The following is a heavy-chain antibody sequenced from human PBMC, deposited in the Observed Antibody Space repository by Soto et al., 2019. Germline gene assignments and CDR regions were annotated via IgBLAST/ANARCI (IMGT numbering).Heavy chain of an antibody. CDR2: ISYDGSNK. CDR1: GITFSSYG. Sequence: GGSLRLSCAASGITFSSYGMHWVRQAPGKGLEWVAVISYDGSNKYYADSVKGRFAISRDNSKNTLYLQMSSLRAEVTAVYDCVKDGSSGWPYYYGMDVWGQGTTVTVSS. D-gene: IGHD6-19*01. V-gene: IGHV3-30*18. J-gene: IGHJ6*02. CDR3: VKDGSSGWPYYYGMDV.